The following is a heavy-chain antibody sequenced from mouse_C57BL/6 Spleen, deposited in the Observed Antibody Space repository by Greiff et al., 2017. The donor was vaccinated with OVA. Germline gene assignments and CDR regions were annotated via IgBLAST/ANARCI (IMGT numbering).Heavy chain of an antibody. J-gene: IGHJ3*01. Sequence: VQLQQPGAELVKPGASVKLSCKASGYTFTSYWMQWVKQRPGQGLEWIGEIDPSDSYTNYNQKFKGKATLTVDTSSSTAYMQLSSLTSEDSAVYYCARDEYSPFAYWGQGTLVTVSA. V-gene: IGHV1-50*01. CDR1: GYTFTSYW. CDR3: ARDEYSPFAY. D-gene: IGHD2-12*01. CDR2: IDPSDSYT.